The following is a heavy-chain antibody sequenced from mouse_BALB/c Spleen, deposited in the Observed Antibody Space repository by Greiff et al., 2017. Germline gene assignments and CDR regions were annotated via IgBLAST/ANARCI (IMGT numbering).Heavy chain of an antibody. D-gene: IGHD1-1*01. Sequence: QVQLQQSGAELMKPGASVKISCKATGYTFSSYWIVWVKQRPGHGLEWIGEILPGSGSTNYNEKFKGKATFTADTSSNTAYMQLSSLTSEDSAVYYCARGDYGSSYYAMDYWGQGTSVTVSS. J-gene: IGHJ4*01. CDR3: ARGDYGSSYYAMDY. CDR1: GYTFSSYW. CDR2: ILPGSGST. V-gene: IGHV1-9*01.